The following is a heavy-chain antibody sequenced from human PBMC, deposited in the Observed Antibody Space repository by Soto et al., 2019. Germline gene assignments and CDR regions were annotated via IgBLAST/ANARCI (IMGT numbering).Heavy chain of an antibody. Sequence: GGSLRLSCAASGFTFSNAWMSWVRQAPGKGLEWVGRIKSKTDGGTTDYAAPVKGRFTISRDDSKNTLYLQMSSLTADDTAIYYCVREGRGSFDFWGRGTMVTVSS. D-gene: IGHD5-12*01. CDR2: IKSKTDGGTT. V-gene: IGHV3-15*01. J-gene: IGHJ3*01. CDR3: VREGRGSFDF. CDR1: GFTFSNAW.